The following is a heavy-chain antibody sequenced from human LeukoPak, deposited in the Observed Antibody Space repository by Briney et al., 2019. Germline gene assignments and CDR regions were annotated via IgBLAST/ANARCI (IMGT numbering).Heavy chain of an antibody. Sequence: GGSLRLSCAASGFTFSSYAMSWVRQAPGKGLEWVSAISGSGGSTYYADSAKGRFTISRDNSKNTLYLQMNSLRAEDTAVYYCAKERGYDSSGYYLGWFDPWGQGTLVTVSS. CDR3: AKERGYDSSGYYLGWFDP. CDR1: GFTFSSYA. J-gene: IGHJ5*02. D-gene: IGHD3-22*01. CDR2: ISGSGGST. V-gene: IGHV3-23*01.